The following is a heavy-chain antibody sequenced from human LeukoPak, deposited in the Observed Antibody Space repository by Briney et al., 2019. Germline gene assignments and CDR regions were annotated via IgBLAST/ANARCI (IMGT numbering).Heavy chain of an antibody. CDR2: IHYSGST. Sequence: PSETLSLTCTVSGGSISSYYWSWIRQSPGKGLEWIGYIHYSGSTNYNPSLESRVTISVDTSKNQFSLKLTSVTAPDTAVYYCARNRHDYGDYFDYWGQGTLVTVSS. CDR3: ARNRHDYGDYFDY. V-gene: IGHV4-59*01. CDR1: GGSISSYY. J-gene: IGHJ4*02. D-gene: IGHD4-17*01.